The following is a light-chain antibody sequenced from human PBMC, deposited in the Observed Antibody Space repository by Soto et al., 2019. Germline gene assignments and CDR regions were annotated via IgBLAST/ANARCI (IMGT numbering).Light chain of an antibody. J-gene: IGKJ2*01. CDR1: QTVNGY. V-gene: IGKV3-11*01. CDR2: ETS. Sequence: EIVLTQSPATLSLSPGERATLSCRASQTVNGYLAWYQHKLGQAPRLLIYETSNSATGVPARFSGSGSQAVFPLIISRLAPDDSAFYYWQQRDGRPSFGQGTKLEIK. CDR3: QQRDGRPS.